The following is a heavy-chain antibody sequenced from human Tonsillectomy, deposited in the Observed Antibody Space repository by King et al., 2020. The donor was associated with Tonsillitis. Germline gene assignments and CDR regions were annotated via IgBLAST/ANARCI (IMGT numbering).Heavy chain of an antibody. CDR3: ARERVFDWLFQGFDY. CDR2: INPNSGGT. J-gene: IGHJ4*02. CDR1: GYTFTGYY. Sequence: QLVQSGAEVKKPGASVKVSCKASGYTFTGYYMHWVRQAPGQGLEWMGWINPNSGGTNYAQKFQGRVTMTRDTSISTAYMELSRLRSDDTAVYYCARERVFDWLFQGFDYWGQGTLVTVSS. D-gene: IGHD3-9*01. V-gene: IGHV1-2*02.